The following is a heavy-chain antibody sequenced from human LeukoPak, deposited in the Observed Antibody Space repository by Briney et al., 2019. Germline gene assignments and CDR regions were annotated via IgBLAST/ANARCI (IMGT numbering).Heavy chain of an antibody. CDR1: GGTFSSYA. V-gene: IGHV1-69*05. Sequence: ASVKVSCKASGGTFSSYAISWVRQAPGQGLEWMGRIIPIFGTANYAQKFQGRVTITTDESTSTAYMELSSLGSEDTAVYYCARDCYRGYSSGWYSVGSWFDPWGQGTLVTVSS. CDR3: ARDCYRGYSSGWYSVGSWFDP. J-gene: IGHJ5*02. CDR2: IIPIFGTA. D-gene: IGHD6-19*01.